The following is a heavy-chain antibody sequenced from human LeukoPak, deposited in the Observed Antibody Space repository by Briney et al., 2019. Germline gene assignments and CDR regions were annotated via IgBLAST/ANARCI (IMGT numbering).Heavy chain of an antibody. D-gene: IGHD1-26*01. CDR3: TTEGQKIVGAAGIFDY. Sequence: GGSLRLSCAASGFTFSSYAMSWVRQAPGKGLEWVGRIKSKTDGGTTDYAAPVKGRFTISRDDSKNTLYLQMNSLKTEDTAVYYCTTEGQKIVGAAGIFDYWGQGTLVTVSS. J-gene: IGHJ4*02. CDR2: IKSKTDGGTT. CDR1: GFTFSSYA. V-gene: IGHV3-15*01.